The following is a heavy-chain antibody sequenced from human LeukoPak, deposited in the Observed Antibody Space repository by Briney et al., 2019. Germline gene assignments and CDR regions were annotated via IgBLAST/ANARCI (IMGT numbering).Heavy chain of an antibody. V-gene: IGHV4-59*01. J-gene: IGHJ3*02. D-gene: IGHD3-9*01. Sequence: SETLSLTCTVTGASISSYYWSWIRQPPGKGLEWIGYIYYSGTTNSNPSLNSRATVSLDTSKRQFSLKLKSVTAADTAVYYCARGLRLTDSFLGASDIWSQGTKVIVSS. CDR2: IYYSGTT. CDR3: ARGLRLTDSFLGASDI. CDR1: GASISSYY.